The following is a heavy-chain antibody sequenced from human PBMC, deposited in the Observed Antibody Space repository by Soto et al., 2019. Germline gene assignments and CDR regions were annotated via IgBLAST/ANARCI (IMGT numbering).Heavy chain of an antibody. CDR2: MNPNSGNT. CDR1: GYTFTSYD. D-gene: IGHD3-16*02. CDR3: ASGGPLLGLKRSYYYYYYGMDV. Sequence: ASGKVSCKASGYTFTSYDINWVRQATGQGLEWMGWMNPNSGNTGYAQKFQGRVTMTRNTSISTAYMELSSLRSEDTAVYYCASGGPLLGLKRSYYYYYYGMDVWGQGTTVTVSS. V-gene: IGHV1-8*01. J-gene: IGHJ6*02.